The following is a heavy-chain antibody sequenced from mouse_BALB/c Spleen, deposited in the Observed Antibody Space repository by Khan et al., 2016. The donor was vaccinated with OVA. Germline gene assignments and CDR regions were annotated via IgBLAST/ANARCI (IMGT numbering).Heavy chain of an antibody. CDR1: GYNIKDTY. Sequence: EVQLLESGAELVKSGDTVKLSCTASGYNIKDTYMHWLKQWPEQGLEWMGRIDPPNGNTKYDPKFQGRVAITSDTSSNTAYLQLNSLTSEDTAVHYCARMTRKWGQGTSLTVSS. CDR3: ARMTRK. V-gene: IGHV14-3*02. CDR2: IDPPNGNT. J-gene: IGHJ4*01.